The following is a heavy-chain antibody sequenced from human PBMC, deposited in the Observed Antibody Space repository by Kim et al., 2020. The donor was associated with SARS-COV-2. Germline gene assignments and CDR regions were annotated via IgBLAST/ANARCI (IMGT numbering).Heavy chain of an antibody. V-gene: IGHV4-59*13. CDR3: ARGPRGAYCGGDCYSEFDY. Sequence: SETLSLTCTVSGGSISSYYWSWIRQPPGKGLEWIGYIYYSGSTNYNPSLKSRVTISVDTSKNQFSLKLSSVTAADTAVYYCARGPRGAYCGGDCYSEFDYWGQATLVTVSS. CDR1: GGSISSYY. J-gene: IGHJ4*02. D-gene: IGHD2-21*02. CDR2: IYYSGST.